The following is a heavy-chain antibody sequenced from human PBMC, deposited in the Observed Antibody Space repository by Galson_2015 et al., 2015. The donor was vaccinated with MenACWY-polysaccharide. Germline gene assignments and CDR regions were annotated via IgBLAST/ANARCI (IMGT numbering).Heavy chain of an antibody. J-gene: IGHJ5*02. D-gene: IGHD4-17*01. V-gene: IGHV1-8*01. CDR1: GYTFTSYD. Sequence: SVKVSCKASGYTFTSYDINWVRQATGQGLEWMGWMNPNSGNTGYAQKFQGRVTMTRNTSISTAYMELSSLRSEDTAVCYCARGLNGDYYSEAWGQGTLVTVSP. CDR2: MNPNSGNT. CDR3: ARGLNGDYYSEA.